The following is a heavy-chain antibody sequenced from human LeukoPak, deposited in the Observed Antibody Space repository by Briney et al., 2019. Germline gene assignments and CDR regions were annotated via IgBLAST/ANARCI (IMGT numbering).Heavy chain of an antibody. Sequence: GGSLRLSCAASGFTFSSYSMNWVRQAPGKGREWVSSISSSSSYIYYADSVKGRFTISRDNAKNSLYLQMNILRAEDTAVYYWARSYYGSGSYQDYWGQGTLVTVSS. D-gene: IGHD3-10*01. CDR1: GFTFSSYS. V-gene: IGHV3-21*01. CDR3: ARSYYGSGSYQDY. CDR2: ISSSSSYI. J-gene: IGHJ4*02.